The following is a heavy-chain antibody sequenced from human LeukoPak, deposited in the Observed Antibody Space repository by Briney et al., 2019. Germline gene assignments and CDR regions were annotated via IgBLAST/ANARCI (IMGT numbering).Heavy chain of an antibody. J-gene: IGHJ6*02. V-gene: IGHV3-7*03. CDR1: GFTFSSYW. CDR2: IKQDGSEK. CDR3: SRHIVVVVGDYYYGMDV. D-gene: IGHD2-15*01. Sequence: GSLRLSCAASGFTFSSYWMSWVRQAPGKGLEWVANIKQDGSEKYYVDSVKGRFTISRDNAKNSLYLQMNSLRAEDTAVYFCSRHIVVVVGDYYYGMDVWGQGTTVTVSS.